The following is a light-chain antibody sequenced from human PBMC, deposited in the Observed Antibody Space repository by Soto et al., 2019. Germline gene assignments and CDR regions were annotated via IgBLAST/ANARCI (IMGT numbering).Light chain of an antibody. V-gene: IGKV1-39*01. J-gene: IGKJ4*01. CDR3: QQSYSTLVT. Sequence: DIQMTQSPSSLSASVGDRVTITCRASQSISSYLNWYQQKPGKAPKLLIYAASRLQSGVPSRFSGSGSGTDFTLTISSLQPEDFATYYCQQSYSTLVTFGGGTKVDIK. CDR2: AAS. CDR1: QSISSY.